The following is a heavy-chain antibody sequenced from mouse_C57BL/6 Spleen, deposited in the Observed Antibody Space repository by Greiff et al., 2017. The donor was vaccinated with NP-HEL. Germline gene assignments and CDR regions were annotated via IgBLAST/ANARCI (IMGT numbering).Heavy chain of an antibody. CDR3: ARERSYDYAWFAY. CDR1: GYTFTSYW. CDR2: IDPNSGGT. J-gene: IGHJ3*01. V-gene: IGHV1-72*01. Sequence: QVQLKQPGAELVKPGASVKLSCKASGYTFTSYWMHWVKQRPGRGLEWIGRIDPNSGGTKYNEKFKSKATLTVDKPSSTAYMQLSSLTSEDSAVYYCARERSYDYAWFAYWGQGTLVTVSA. D-gene: IGHD2-4*01.